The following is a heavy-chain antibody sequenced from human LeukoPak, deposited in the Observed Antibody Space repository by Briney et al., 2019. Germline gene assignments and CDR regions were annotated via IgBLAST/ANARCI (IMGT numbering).Heavy chain of an antibody. J-gene: IGHJ4*02. D-gene: IGHD5-24*01. V-gene: IGHV3-11*04. CDR3: ARDRDGYNRNFDY. Sequence: GGSLRLSCAASGFTFSDYYMSWIRQAPGKGLEWVSYISSSGSTIYYADPVKGRFTISRDNAKNSLYLQMNSLRAEDAAVYYCARDRDGYNRNFDYWGQGTLVTVSS. CDR2: ISSSGSTI. CDR1: GFTFSDYY.